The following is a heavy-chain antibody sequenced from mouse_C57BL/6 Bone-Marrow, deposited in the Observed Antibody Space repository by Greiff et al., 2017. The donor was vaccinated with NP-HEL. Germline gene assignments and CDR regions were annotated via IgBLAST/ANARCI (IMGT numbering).Heavy chain of an antibody. V-gene: IGHV5-6*02. Sequence: DVKLVESGGDLVKPGGSLKLSCAASGFTFSSYGMSWVRQTPDKRLEWVATISSGGSYTYYPDSVKGRFTISRDNAKNTLYLQMSSLKSEDTAMYYCARHLDSSDYWGQGTTLTVSS. CDR2: ISSGGSYT. CDR1: GFTFSSYG. CDR3: ARHLDSSDY. D-gene: IGHD3-2*02. J-gene: IGHJ2*01.